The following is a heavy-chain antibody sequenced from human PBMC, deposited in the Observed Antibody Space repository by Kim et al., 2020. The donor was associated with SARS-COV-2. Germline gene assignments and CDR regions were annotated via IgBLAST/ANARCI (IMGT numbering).Heavy chain of an antibody. D-gene: IGHD6-6*01. CDR3: AKDRPSGAY. Sequence: GGSLRLSCAASGFTFSSSAMTWVRQAPGKGLEWVSSIGGGGVNTYYADSVKGRFTISRDNSKNTLFLQLNSLRAEDTAVYYCAKDRPSGAYWDQGTLVTVSS. CDR1: GFTFSSSA. CDR2: IGGGGVNT. J-gene: IGHJ4*02. V-gene: IGHV3-23*01.